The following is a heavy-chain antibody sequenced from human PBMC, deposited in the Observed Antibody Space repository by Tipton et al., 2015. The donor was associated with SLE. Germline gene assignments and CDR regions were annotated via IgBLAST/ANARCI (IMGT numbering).Heavy chain of an antibody. V-gene: IGHV3-74*03. J-gene: IGHJ4*02. CDR2: INSDGSST. CDR1: GFTFSSYG. Sequence: GSLRLSCAASGFTFSSYGMHWVRQAPGKGLVWVSRINSDGSSTTYADSVKGRFTISRDNAKNTLYLQMTSLRAEDTAIYYCARDVGGFGGYWGQGTLVTVSS. CDR3: ARDVGGFGGY. D-gene: IGHD1-26*01.